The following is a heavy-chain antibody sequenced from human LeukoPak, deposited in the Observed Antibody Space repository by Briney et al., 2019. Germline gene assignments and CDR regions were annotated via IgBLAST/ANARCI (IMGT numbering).Heavy chain of an antibody. J-gene: IGHJ4*02. CDR2: IFYSGST. CDR1: SGSISTSNYY. CDR3: ARPRRGWLAY. V-gene: IGHV4-39*07. D-gene: IGHD6-19*01. Sequence: PSETLSLTCTVSSGSISTSNYYWGWVRQPPGKALEWIGNIFYSGSTYYNPSLKSRVTISVDTSKNQFSLKLSSVTAADTAVYYCARPRRGWLAYWGQGTLVTVSS.